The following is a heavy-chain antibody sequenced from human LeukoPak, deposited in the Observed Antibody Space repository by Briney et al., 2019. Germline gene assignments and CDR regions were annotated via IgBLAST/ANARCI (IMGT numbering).Heavy chain of an antibody. CDR1: GFTFSSCG. D-gene: IGHD1-14*01. V-gene: IGHV3-33*01. CDR2: IWYDGSNK. Sequence: GRSLRLSCAASGFTFSSCGMHWVRQAPGKGLEWVAVIWYDGSNKYYADSVKGRFTISRDNSKNTLYLQMNSLRAEDTAVYYCARDRNHYYFDYWGQGTLVTVSS. CDR3: ARDRNHYYFDY. J-gene: IGHJ4*02.